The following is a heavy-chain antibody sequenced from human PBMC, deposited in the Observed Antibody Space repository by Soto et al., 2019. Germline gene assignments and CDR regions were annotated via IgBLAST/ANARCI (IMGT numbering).Heavy chain of an antibody. Sequence: QVQLVQSGPEVKTPGASVKVSCKASGYSFTSYGVSWVRQAPGQGLEWMGWVSANSGNTDYAQKFRGRVTMTTETSTNTAYMDQRSLISDDTAVYYCVREPQRNDDRGQGTLVTVSS. J-gene: IGHJ4*02. CDR2: VSANSGNT. D-gene: IGHD6-25*01. CDR1: GYSFTSYG. CDR3: VREPQRNDD. V-gene: IGHV1-18*04.